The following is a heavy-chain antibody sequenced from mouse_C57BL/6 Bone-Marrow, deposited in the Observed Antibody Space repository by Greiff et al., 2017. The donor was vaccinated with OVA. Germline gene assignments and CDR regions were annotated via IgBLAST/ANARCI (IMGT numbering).Heavy chain of an antibody. D-gene: IGHD3-2*02. CDR3: ARIPAQATY. V-gene: IGHV1-50*01. CDR2: IDPSDSYT. CDR1: GYTFTSYW. J-gene: IGHJ3*01. Sequence: QVHVKQPGAELVKPGASVKLSCKASGYTFTSYWMQWVKQRPGQGLEWIGEIDPSDSYTNYNQKFKGEATLTVDPSSSTAYMQLSSLTSEDSAVYYCARIPAQATYWGQGTLVTVSA.